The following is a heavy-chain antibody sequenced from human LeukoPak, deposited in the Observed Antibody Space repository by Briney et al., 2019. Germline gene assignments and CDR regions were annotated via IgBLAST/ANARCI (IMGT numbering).Heavy chain of an antibody. Sequence: PGGSLRLSCAASGFTFSTYSMNWVRQAPGKGLEWVSYISSSSNYIYYADSVKGRFTIFRDNAKNSLYLQMNSLRAEDTAVYYCGREVPGGATILDRWGQGTLVTVSS. V-gene: IGHV3-21*01. CDR1: GFTFSTYS. D-gene: IGHD1-26*01. CDR2: ISSSSNYI. CDR3: GREVPGGATILDR. J-gene: IGHJ5*02.